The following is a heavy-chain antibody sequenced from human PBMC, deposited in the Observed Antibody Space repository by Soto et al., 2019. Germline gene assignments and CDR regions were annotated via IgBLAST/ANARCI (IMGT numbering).Heavy chain of an antibody. CDR1: GGSISSYY. CDR3: ARLVAAADRYFDY. Sequence: SETLSLTCTVSGGSISSYYWSWIRQPPGKGLEWIGYIYYSGSTNYNPSLKSRVTISVDTSKNQFSLKLSSVTAADTAVYYCARLVAAADRYFDYWGQGTLVTVSS. D-gene: IGHD6-13*01. CDR2: IYYSGST. J-gene: IGHJ4*02. V-gene: IGHV4-59*08.